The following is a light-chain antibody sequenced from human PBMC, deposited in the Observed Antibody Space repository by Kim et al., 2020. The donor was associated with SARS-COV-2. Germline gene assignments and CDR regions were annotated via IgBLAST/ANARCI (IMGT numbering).Light chain of an antibody. CDR1: KLETKY. Sequence: AGQTASLTCSGEKLETKYTFLYQQRPGQSPILVIYQDDKRPSGIPERFSGSNSGDTATLTISGTQALDEADYYCQAWDSSTALYVFGTGTKVTVL. V-gene: IGLV3-1*01. CDR2: QDD. J-gene: IGLJ1*01. CDR3: QAWDSSTALYV.